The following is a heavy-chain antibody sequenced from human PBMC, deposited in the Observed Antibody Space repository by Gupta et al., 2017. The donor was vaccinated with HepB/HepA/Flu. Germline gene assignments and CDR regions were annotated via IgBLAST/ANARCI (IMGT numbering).Heavy chain of an antibody. CDR3: ARERYGNEVWFEP. J-gene: IGHJ5*02. CDR1: GYTFASYG. D-gene: IGHD4-11*01. V-gene: IGHV1-18*01. Sequence: QVQLVQSGAEVKKPGASVKVSCKASGYTFASYGITWVRQAPGQGLEWMGWISAYTGDTNYAQNLQDRVTMTTDTSTSTAYMELRSLTYDDTAVYYCARERYGNEVWFEPWGQGTLVTVSS. CDR2: ISAYTGDT.